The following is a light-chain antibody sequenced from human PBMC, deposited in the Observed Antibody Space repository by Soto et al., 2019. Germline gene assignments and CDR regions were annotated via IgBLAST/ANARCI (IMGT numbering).Light chain of an antibody. J-gene: IGKJ3*01. CDR1: QSVSSN. CDR3: RQYNTWPSFT. V-gene: IGKV3-15*01. CDR2: GAS. Sequence: EIVMTQSPAALSVSPGERATLSCRASQSVSSNLAWYQQKPGQAPRLLIYGASTRATGIPVRFSGSGSGTEFTLTISSLQSEDFAVYYCRQYNTWPSFTFGPGPKVDIK.